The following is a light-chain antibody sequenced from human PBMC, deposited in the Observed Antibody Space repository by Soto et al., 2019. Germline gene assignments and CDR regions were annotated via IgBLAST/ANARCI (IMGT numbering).Light chain of an antibody. Sequence: IVLTQSPDTLSSSPGERDTLSCSASQSVSSYLAWYQQKPGQAPRLLIYDASNRATGIPARFSGSGSGTDFTLTISSLEPEDFAVYYCQQRSNWPPITFGQGTRLEIK. CDR2: DAS. CDR3: QQRSNWPPIT. V-gene: IGKV3-11*01. CDR1: QSVSSY. J-gene: IGKJ5*01.